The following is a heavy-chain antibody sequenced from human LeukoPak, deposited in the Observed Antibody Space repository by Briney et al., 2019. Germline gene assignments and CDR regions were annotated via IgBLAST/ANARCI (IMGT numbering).Heavy chain of an antibody. D-gene: IGHD6-13*01. Sequence: SETLSLTCTVSGGSISSSSYYWGWIRQPPGKGLEWIGSVYYSGRTYYSPSLKSRVTISVDTSKNQFSLKLSSVTAADTAVYYCARPDIAAAVEGWFDPWGQGTLVTVSS. CDR2: VYYSGRT. CDR3: ARPDIAAAVEGWFDP. V-gene: IGHV4-39*01. CDR1: GGSISSSSYY. J-gene: IGHJ5*02.